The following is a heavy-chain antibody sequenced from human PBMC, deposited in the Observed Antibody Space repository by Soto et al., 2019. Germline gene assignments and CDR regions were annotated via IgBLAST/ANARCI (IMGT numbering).Heavy chain of an antibody. Sequence: EVQLVESGGGLVQPVGSLRLSCAASGFTFSSYWMHWVRQAPGKGLVWVSRINSDGSSTSYADSVKGRFTISRDNANNTLYLQMNSLRAEDTAVYYCVRTSLVVAAATREDYWGQGTLVTVSS. CDR2: INSDGSST. CDR3: VRTSLVVAAATREDY. CDR1: GFTFSSYW. V-gene: IGHV3-74*01. J-gene: IGHJ4*02. D-gene: IGHD2-15*01.